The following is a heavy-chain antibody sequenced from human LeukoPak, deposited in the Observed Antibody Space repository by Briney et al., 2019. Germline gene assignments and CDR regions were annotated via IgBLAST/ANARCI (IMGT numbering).Heavy chain of an antibody. CDR1: GYTFTGHY. J-gene: IGHJ4*02. V-gene: IGHV1-2*02. Sequence: ASVKVSCKASGYTFTGHYMHWVRQAPGQGLEWMGWINPNSGDTHYAQRFQGRLTMTRDTSINTAYMDMSSLRSDDTAFYYCARGPLTGGFDYWGQGTLVTVSS. CDR2: INPNSGDT. D-gene: IGHD1-20*01. CDR3: ARGPLTGGFDY.